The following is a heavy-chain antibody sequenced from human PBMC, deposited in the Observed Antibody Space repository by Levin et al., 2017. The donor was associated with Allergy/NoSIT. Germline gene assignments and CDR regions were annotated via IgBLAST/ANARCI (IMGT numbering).Heavy chain of an antibody. CDR2: ISAYNGNT. CDR1: GYTFTSYG. Sequence: VASVKVSCKASGYTFTSYGISWVRQAPGQGLEWMGWISAYNGNTNYAQKLQGRVTMTTDTSTSTAYMELRSLRSDDTAVYYCARDLIVGATTTRDYWGQGTLVTVSS. J-gene: IGHJ4*02. V-gene: IGHV1-18*01. D-gene: IGHD1-26*01. CDR3: ARDLIVGATTTRDY.